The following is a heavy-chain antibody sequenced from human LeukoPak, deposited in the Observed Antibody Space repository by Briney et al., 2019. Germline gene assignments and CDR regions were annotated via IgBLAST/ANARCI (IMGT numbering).Heavy chain of an antibody. D-gene: IGHD4-17*01. J-gene: IGHJ4*02. Sequence: SETLSLTCTASGYSISSGYYWGWIRQPPGKGLEWIGSIYHSGSVYYNPSLKSRVTISVDTSKNQFSLKLSSVTAADTAVYYCASTITVTTDYWGQGTLVTVSS. CDR1: GYSISSGYY. CDR3: ASTITVTTDY. CDR2: IYHSGSV. V-gene: IGHV4-38-2*02.